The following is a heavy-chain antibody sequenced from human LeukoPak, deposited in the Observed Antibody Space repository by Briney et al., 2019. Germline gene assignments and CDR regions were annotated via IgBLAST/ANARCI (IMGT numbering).Heavy chain of an antibody. J-gene: IGHJ4*02. CDR1: GFTFSSYT. Sequence: GGSLRLSCATSGFTFSSYTMSWVRQAPGKGLEWVSIISGDGGTTFYADSMKGRFTISRDNSKNTLYLQMNSLRVDDTAVYYCASRPLSTQLRYFENWGQGTLVTVSS. CDR3: ASRPLSTQLRYFEN. V-gene: IGHV3-23*01. D-gene: IGHD3-9*01. CDR2: ISGDGGTT.